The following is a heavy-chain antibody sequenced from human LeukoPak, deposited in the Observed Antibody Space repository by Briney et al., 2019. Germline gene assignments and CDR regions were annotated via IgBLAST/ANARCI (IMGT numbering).Heavy chain of an antibody. V-gene: IGHV4-30-4*01. CDR1: GGSIGSGDYY. D-gene: IGHD4-23*01. CDR3: ARTIYGGNSRSYCYYGMDV. CDR2: IYYSGRT. J-gene: IGHJ6*02. Sequence: SQTLSLTCTVSGGSIGSGDYYWSWVRQPPGKGLEWVGYIYYSGRTYYNPSLKSRVTISVDTSKNQFSLKLSSVTAADTAVYYCARTIYGGNSRSYCYYGMDVWGQGNTVTVSS.